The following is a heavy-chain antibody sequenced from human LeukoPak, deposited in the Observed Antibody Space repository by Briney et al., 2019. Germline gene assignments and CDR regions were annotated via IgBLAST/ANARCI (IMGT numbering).Heavy chain of an antibody. D-gene: IGHD2-15*01. J-gene: IGHJ4*02. CDR1: GFTFSSYN. CDR2: ISSSSNYR. V-gene: IGHV3-21*01. CDR3: ARGFEDCSGGSCYAIDY. Sequence: SGGSLRLSCAASGFTFSSYNMNWVRQAPGKGLEWVSSISSSSNYRHSADSLKGRFTISRDNAKNSLYLQMNSLRAEDTAVYYCARGFEDCSGGSCYAIDYWGQGTLVTVSS.